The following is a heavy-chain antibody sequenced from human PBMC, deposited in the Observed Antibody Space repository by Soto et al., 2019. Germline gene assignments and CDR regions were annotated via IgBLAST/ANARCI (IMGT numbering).Heavy chain of an antibody. CDR1: GGTFSSYT. D-gene: IGHD3-10*02. Sequence: SVKVSCKASGGTFSSYTISWVRQAPGQGLEWMGRIIPILGIANYAQKFQGRVTITADKSTSTAYMELSSLRSEDTAVYYCAREITLCSGSFQDAFDIWGQGTMATVSS. V-gene: IGHV1-69*04. CDR3: AREITLCSGSFQDAFDI. J-gene: IGHJ3*02. CDR2: IIPILGIA.